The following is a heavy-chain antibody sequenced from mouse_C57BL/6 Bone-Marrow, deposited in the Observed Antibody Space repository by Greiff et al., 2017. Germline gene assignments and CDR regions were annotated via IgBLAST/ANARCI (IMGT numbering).Heavy chain of an antibody. CDR1: GFNIKDDY. D-gene: IGHD2-2*01. CDR2: IDPENGDT. Sequence: VQLQQSGAELVRPGASVKLSCTASGFNIKDDYMHWVKQRPEQGLEWIGWIDPENGDTEYASKFQGKATITADPSSNTAYLQLSSLTSEDTAVYYCTTRVTAGAFDYWGQGTTLTVSS. V-gene: IGHV14-4*01. J-gene: IGHJ2*01. CDR3: TTRVTAGAFDY.